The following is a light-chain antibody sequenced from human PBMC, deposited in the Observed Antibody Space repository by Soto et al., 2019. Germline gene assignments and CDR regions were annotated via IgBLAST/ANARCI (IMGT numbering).Light chain of an antibody. J-gene: IGKJ4*01. V-gene: IGKV1-27*01. Sequence: DIQMTQTPSSLSASVGDRVTITCRASQGIINYLAWYQQKPGKAPKLLIYAASTLQSGVTSRFSGSGSGTEFTLTISGLQPEDVATYDCQKYNSAPLSFGGGTKVEIK. CDR3: QKYNSAPLS. CDR2: AAS. CDR1: QGIINY.